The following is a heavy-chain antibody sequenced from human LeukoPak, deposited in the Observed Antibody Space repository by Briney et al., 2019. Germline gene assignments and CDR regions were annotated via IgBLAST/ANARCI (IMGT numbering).Heavy chain of an antibody. Sequence: ASVKVSRKASGGTFSSYAISWVRQAPGQGPEWMGGIIPIFGTANYAQKFQGRVTITADESTSTAYMELSSLRSEDTAVYYCARDREGSGSYGYWGQGTLVTVSS. CDR3: ARDREGSGSYGY. J-gene: IGHJ4*02. CDR2: IIPIFGTA. V-gene: IGHV1-69*13. D-gene: IGHD3-10*01. CDR1: GGTFSSYA.